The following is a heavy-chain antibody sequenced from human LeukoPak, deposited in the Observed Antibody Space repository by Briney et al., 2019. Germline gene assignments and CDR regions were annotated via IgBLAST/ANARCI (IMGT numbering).Heavy chain of an antibody. CDR1: GFTFSTYW. Sequence: GGSLRLSCAASGFTFSTYWMSWVRQAPGKGLEWVANIKQDGSEKYYVDSVKGRFTISRDNAKNSLYLQMNTLRPEDTAVYYCARERQNKDFWSGGDYWGQGTLVTVSS. J-gene: IGHJ4*02. D-gene: IGHD3-3*01. V-gene: IGHV3-7*01. CDR3: ARERQNKDFWSGGDY. CDR2: IKQDGSEK.